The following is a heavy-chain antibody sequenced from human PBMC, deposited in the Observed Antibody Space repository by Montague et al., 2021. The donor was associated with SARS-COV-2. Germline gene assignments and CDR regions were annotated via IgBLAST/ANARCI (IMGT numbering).Heavy chain of an antibody. J-gene: IGHJ3*02. D-gene: IGHD1-26*01. CDR3: ARYSYSGTYFGLNDAFDI. Sequence: CAISGDSVSSNNAAWNWIRQSPSRGLEWLGRTCYRSEWYFDYAISLRGRITISPDTSENQFSLQLDSVTLDDTAVYYCARYSYSGTYFGLNDAFDIWGQGTLVTVSS. CDR1: GDSVSSNNAA. CDR2: TCYRSEWYF. V-gene: IGHV6-1*01.